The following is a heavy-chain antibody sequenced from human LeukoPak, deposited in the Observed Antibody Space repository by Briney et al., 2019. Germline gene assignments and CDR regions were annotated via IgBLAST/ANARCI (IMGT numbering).Heavy chain of an antibody. J-gene: IGHJ4*02. CDR2: INPDSGDT. Sequence: GASVKVSCKASGYTFTGYYLHWVRQAPGQGLEWMGWINPDSGDTNYLQKFQGRVTMTRDTSISTAYMELSSLRSEDTAVYYCARSRLLLDYWGQGTLVTVSS. CDR1: GYTFTGYY. CDR3: ARSRLLLDY. D-gene: IGHD2-21*02. V-gene: IGHV1-2*02.